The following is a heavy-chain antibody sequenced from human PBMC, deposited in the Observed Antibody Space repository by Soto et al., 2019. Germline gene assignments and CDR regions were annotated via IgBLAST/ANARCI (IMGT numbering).Heavy chain of an antibody. V-gene: IGHV1-3*01. J-gene: IGHJ4*02. CDR3: TRLETDY. CDR1: GYTFTTYT. Sequence: ASVKVSCKASGYTFTTYTMHWVRQAPGQRLEWMGWINGGNGNTKYSQKFRGRVTFTRDTFASAAYMELSSLRSEDTAVYYCTRLETDYWGQGTLVTVSS. CDR2: INGGNGNT.